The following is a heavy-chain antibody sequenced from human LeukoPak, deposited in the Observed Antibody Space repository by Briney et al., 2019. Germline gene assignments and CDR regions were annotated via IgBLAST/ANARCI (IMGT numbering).Heavy chain of an antibody. D-gene: IGHD2-15*01. J-gene: IGHJ4*02. V-gene: IGHV5-51*01. Sequence: GESLQISCKGSGYSFTSYWIGWVRQMPGKGLEWVGIIYPGDSDTRYSPSFQGQVTISADKSISTAYLQWSSLKASDTAMYYCARQSCSGGSCYSGGYDYWGQGTLVTVSS. CDR3: ARQSCSGGSCYSGGYDY. CDR2: IYPGDSDT. CDR1: GYSFTSYW.